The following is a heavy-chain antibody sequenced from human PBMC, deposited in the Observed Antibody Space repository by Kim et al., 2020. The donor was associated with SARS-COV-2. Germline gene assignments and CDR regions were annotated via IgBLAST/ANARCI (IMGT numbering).Heavy chain of an antibody. D-gene: IGHD2-2*01. CDR1: GYSFTSYW. J-gene: IGHJ2*01. Sequence: GESLKISCKGSGYSFTSYWISWVRQMPGKGLEWMGRIDPSDSYTNYSPSFQGHVTISADKSISTAYLQWSSLKASDTAMYYCARQGYCSSTSCYWYFDLWGRGTLVTVSS. CDR2: IDPSDSYT. CDR3: ARQGYCSSTSCYWYFDL. V-gene: IGHV5-10-1*01.